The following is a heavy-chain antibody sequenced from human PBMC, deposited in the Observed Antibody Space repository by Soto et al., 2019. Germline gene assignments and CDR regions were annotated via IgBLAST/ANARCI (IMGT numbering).Heavy chain of an antibody. J-gene: IGHJ6*02. CDR1: GFTFSNAW. CDR2: IKSKTDGGTT. V-gene: IGHV3-15*01. D-gene: IGHD6-6*01. Sequence: PRGSLRLSCAASGFTFSNAWMSWVRQAPGKGLEWVGRIKSKTDGGTTDYAAPVKGRFTISRDDSKNTLYLQMNSLKTEDTAVYYCITDAQYSPTVVWCPGTTVTVS. CDR3: ITDAQYSPTVV.